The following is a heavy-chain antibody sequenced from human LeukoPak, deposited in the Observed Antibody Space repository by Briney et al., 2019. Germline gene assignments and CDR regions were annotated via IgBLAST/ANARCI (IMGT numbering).Heavy chain of an antibody. J-gene: IGHJ6*03. V-gene: IGHV4-39*07. CDR1: GGSISSSSYY. D-gene: IGHD6-13*01. Sequence: KSSETLSLTCTVSGGSISSSSYYWGWIRQPPGKGLEWIGTIYSSGSTYYNPSLKSRVTISVDTSKNQFSLKLSSVTAADTAVYYCARDSSSWPPYYYYYYMDVWGKGTTVTVSS. CDR3: ARDSSSWPPYYYYYYMDV. CDR2: IYSSGST.